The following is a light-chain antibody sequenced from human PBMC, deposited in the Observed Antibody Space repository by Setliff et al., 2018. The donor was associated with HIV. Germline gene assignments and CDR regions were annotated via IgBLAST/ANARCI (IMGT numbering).Light chain of an antibody. CDR2: EVS. J-gene: IGLJ1*01. CDR3: SSYAVTNTLP. CDR1: SSDVGGYSY. Sequence: QSVLTQPASVSGSPGQSITISCTGTSSDVGGYSYVSWYQQHPGKAPKLIIYEVSKRPSGVPDRFSGSKSGNTASLTISGLQAEDEADYYCSSYAVTNTLPFGTGTKVTVL. V-gene: IGLV2-14*01.